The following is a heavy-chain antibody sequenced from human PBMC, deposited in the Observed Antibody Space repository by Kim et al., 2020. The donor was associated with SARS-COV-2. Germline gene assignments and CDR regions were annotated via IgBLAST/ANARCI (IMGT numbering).Heavy chain of an antibody. CDR1: GGSISSSSYY. CDR3: ARLVCGDYAASPVFDY. Sequence: SETLSLTCTVSGGSISSSSYYWGWIRQPPGKGLEWIGSIYYSGSTYYNPSLKSRVTITVDTSKNQFSLKLSSVTAADTAVYHCARLVCGDYAASPVFDYWGQGTLVTVPS. V-gene: IGHV4-39*01. J-gene: IGHJ4*02. CDR2: IYYSGST. D-gene: IGHD4-17*01.